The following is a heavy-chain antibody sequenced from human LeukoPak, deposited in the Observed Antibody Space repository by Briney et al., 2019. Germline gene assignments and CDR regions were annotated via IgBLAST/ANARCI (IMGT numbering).Heavy chain of an antibody. Sequence: GGSLRLSCVASGFDFKTYSMNWVRQAPGKGLEWISYISFSSRTVYYTDSVKGRFTISRDNSKNTLYLQMNSLRAEDTAVYYCARTVGYGDYHWFDPWGQGTLVTVSS. CDR1: GFDFKTYS. CDR2: ISFSSRTV. V-gene: IGHV3-48*01. J-gene: IGHJ5*02. CDR3: ARTVGYGDYHWFDP. D-gene: IGHD4-17*01.